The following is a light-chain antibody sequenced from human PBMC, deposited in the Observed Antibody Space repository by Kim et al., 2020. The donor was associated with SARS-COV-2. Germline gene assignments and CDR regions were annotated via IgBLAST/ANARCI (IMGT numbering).Light chain of an antibody. Sequence: PGRTARITGPGDALPNQYAYWFQQKPGQAPVLVIYEDTERPSGIPERFSGSTSGTTVTLTISGVQAEDEADYYCQSSDSSDTFWVFGGGTQLTVL. J-gene: IGLJ3*02. V-gene: IGLV3-25*03. CDR1: ALPNQY. CDR3: QSSDSSDTFWV. CDR2: EDT.